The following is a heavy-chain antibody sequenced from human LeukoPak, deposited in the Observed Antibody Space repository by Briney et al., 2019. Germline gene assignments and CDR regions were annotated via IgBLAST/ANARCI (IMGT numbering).Heavy chain of an antibody. CDR3: ARGGWYFDY. V-gene: IGHV3-53*01. J-gene: IGHJ4*02. CDR2: IFSGGMT. D-gene: IGHD6-19*01. Sequence: GGSLRLSCAASGFTVSNYYMTWVRQAPGKGLEWVSVIFSGGMTYYADSVKGRFTVSRDTSKNTLYLHMNSLRAEDTAVYYCARGGWYFDYWGQGTLVTVSS. CDR1: GFTVSNYY.